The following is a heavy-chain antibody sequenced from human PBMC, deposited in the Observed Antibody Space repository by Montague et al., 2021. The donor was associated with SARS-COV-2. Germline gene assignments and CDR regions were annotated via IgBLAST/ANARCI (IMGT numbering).Heavy chain of an antibody. CDR3: ARIGWWAGAF. CDR2: YNNDRT. Sequence: YNNDRTKYPPSLESRVSISVDMSKTQFSLKLSSVTASDTAVHYCARIGWWAGAFWGQGTLVTVSS. J-gene: IGHJ4*02. V-gene: IGHV4-30-4*01. D-gene: IGHD2-15*01.